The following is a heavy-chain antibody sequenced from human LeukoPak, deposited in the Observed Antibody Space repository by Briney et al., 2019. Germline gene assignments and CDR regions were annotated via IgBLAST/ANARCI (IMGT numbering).Heavy chain of an antibody. CDR2: IYSGGST. J-gene: IGHJ6*02. Sequence: GGSLRLSCAASGFTVSSNYMSWVRQAPGKGLEWVSVIYSGGSTYYADSVKGRFTISRDNSKNTLYLQMNSLRAEDTAVDYCARASRGYSDYYYGMDVWGQGTTVTVSS. V-gene: IGHV3-66*01. D-gene: IGHD5-18*01. CDR1: GFTVSSNY. CDR3: ARASRGYSDYYYGMDV.